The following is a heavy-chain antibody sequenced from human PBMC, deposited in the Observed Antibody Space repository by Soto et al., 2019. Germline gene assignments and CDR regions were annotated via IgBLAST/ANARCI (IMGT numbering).Heavy chain of an antibody. J-gene: IGHJ4*02. CDR2: ISGSGGST. CDR1: GFTFSSYA. Sequence: GGSLRLSCAASGFTFSSYAMSWVRQAPGKGLEWVSAISGSGGSTYYADSVKGRFTISRDNSKNTLYLQMNSLRAEDTAVYYCAKVRGYYSGYDPNFDYWGQGTLVTVSS. D-gene: IGHD5-12*01. V-gene: IGHV3-23*01. CDR3: AKVRGYYSGYDPNFDY.